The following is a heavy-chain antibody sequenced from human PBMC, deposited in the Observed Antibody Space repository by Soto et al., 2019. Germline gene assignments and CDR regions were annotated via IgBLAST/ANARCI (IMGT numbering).Heavy chain of an antibody. CDR2: TYYRSRWYN. CDR3: AGTTSHYWYYMDV. J-gene: IGHJ6*03. CDR1: GDSVSSNNAA. Sequence: SQTLSLTCAISGDSVSSNNAAWDWIRQSPSRGLGWLGRTYYRSRWYNDYAVSVKSRITVNPDTSKNQFSLQLTSVTPEDTAVYYCAGTTSHYWYYMDVWGKGTTVPVSS. V-gene: IGHV6-1*01. D-gene: IGHD1-7*01.